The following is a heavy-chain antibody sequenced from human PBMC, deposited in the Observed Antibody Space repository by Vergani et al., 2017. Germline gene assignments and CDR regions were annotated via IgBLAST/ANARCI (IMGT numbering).Heavy chain of an antibody. Sequence: QLQLQELGPGLVKPSETLSLTCTVSGGSISSSSYYWGWIRQPPGKGLEWIGSIYYSGSTYYNPSLKSRVTISVDTSKNQFSLKLSSVTAADTAVYYCARHRGVGANDYWGQGTLVTVSS. CDR1: GGSISSSSYY. J-gene: IGHJ4*02. V-gene: IGHV4-39*01. CDR3: ARHRGVGANDY. D-gene: IGHD1-26*01. CDR2: IYYSGST.